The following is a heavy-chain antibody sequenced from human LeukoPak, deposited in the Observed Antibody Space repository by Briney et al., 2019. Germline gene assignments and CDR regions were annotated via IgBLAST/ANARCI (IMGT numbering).Heavy chain of an antibody. CDR3: AREENPNFYYYGSGSSDY. CDR1: GFTFSSYA. CDR2: ISYDGSNK. J-gene: IGHJ4*02. Sequence: PGGSLRLSCAASGFTFSSYAMHWVRQAPGKGLEWVAVISYDGSNKYYADSVKGRFTNSRDNSKNTLYLQMNSLRAEDTAVYYCAREENPNFYYYGSGSSDYWGQGTLVTVSS. D-gene: IGHD3-10*01. V-gene: IGHV3-30*04.